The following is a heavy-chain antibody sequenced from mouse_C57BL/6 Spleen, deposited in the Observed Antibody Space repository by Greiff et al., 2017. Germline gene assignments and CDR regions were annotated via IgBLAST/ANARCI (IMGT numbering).Heavy chain of an antibody. Sequence: QVHVKQPGTELVKPGASVKLSCKASGYTFTSYWMHWVKQRPGQGLEWIGNINPSNGGTNYNEKFKSKATLTVDKSSSTAYMQLSSLTSEDSAVYYCARSYEGGVRYAMDYWGQGTSVTVSS. V-gene: IGHV1-53*01. D-gene: IGHD2-3*01. CDR1: GYTFTSYW. J-gene: IGHJ4*01. CDR3: ARSYEGGVRYAMDY. CDR2: INPSNGGT.